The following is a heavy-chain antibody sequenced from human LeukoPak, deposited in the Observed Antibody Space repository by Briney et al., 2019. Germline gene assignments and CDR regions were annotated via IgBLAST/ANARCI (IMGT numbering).Heavy chain of an antibody. D-gene: IGHD2/OR15-2a*01. Sequence: GGSLRLSCAASGLTFRNAWMSWVRQAPGKGLEWVGRIKSKFDGGTTDYAAPVKGRFTISRGDSENTLYLQMNSLKTEDTGVYYCTTEFYNAPDYWGQGTLVTVSS. CDR1: GLTFRNAW. CDR3: TTEFYNAPDY. J-gene: IGHJ4*02. CDR2: IKSKFDGGTT. V-gene: IGHV3-15*01.